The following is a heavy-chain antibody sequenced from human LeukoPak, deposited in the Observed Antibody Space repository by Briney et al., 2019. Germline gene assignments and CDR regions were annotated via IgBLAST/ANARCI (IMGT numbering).Heavy chain of an antibody. Sequence: SETLSLTCTVSGGSISSYSWSWIRQPPGKGLEWIGYIYHSGSTYYNPSLKSRVTISVDRSKNQFSLKLSSVTAADTAVYYCARDRSAAAGRLGAFDIRGQGTMVTVSS. CDR2: IYHSGST. CDR3: ARDRSAAAGRLGAFDI. D-gene: IGHD6-13*01. CDR1: GGSISSYS. J-gene: IGHJ3*02. V-gene: IGHV4-30-2*01.